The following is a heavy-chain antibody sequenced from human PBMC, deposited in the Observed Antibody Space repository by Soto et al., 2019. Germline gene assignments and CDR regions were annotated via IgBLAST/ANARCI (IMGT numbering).Heavy chain of an antibody. CDR1: GYTFTSYA. CDR2: INAGNGNT. V-gene: IGHV1-3*01. D-gene: IGHD3-10*01. J-gene: IGHJ4*02. Sequence: QVQLVQSGAEVKKPGASVKVSCKASGYTFTSYAMHWVRQAPGQRLEWMGWINAGNGNTKYSQKFQGRVTITRDTSASTAYMELSSLRSEDKAVYYCASELGGMVRGVISYYFDYWGQGTLVTVSS. CDR3: ASELGGMVRGVISYYFDY.